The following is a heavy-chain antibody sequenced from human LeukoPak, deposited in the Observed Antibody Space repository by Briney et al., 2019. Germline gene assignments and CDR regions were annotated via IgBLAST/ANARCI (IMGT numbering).Heavy chain of an antibody. D-gene: IGHD5-24*01. Sequence: SQTLSLTCAVSGGSTSSGGYSWSWIRQPPGKGLEWIGYIYHSGSTYYNPSLKSRVTISVDRSKNQFSLKLSSVTAADTAVYYCARVAETDYYYYGMDVWGQGTTVTVSS. CDR3: ARVAETDYYYYGMDV. CDR1: GGSTSSGGYS. V-gene: IGHV4-30-2*01. J-gene: IGHJ6*02. CDR2: IYHSGST.